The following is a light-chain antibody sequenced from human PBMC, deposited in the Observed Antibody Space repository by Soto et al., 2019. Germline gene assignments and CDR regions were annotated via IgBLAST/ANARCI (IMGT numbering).Light chain of an antibody. CDR1: NIGSKS. J-gene: IGLJ2*01. CDR2: YDT. V-gene: IGLV3-21*04. CDR3: QVWDIGSGVI. Sequence: SYELTQPPAVSVAPGKKAKITCGGSNIGSKSVHWYQQKPGQAPVLVIYYDTDRPSGVPERLSGSNSGSTAALTISRVEAGDEADYYCQVWDIGSGVIFGGGTKVTVL.